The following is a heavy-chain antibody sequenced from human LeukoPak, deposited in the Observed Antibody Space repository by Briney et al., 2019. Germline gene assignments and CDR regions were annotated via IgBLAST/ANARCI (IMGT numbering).Heavy chain of an antibody. J-gene: IGHJ4*02. V-gene: IGHV1-2*02. Sequence: ASVKVSCKASGYTFTGYYMHWVRQAPGQGLEWMGWVNPNSGGTHCAQKFQGRVTMTRDTSINTVYMALNWLTSDDTAVYYCARGQQWLEAFDYWGLGTLVIVSS. CDR3: ARGQQWLEAFDY. CDR1: GYTFTGYY. CDR2: VNPNSGGT. D-gene: IGHD6-19*01.